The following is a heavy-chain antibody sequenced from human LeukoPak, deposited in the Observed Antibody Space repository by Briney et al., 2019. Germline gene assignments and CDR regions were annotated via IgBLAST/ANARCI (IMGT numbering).Heavy chain of an antibody. V-gene: IGHV4-59*01. Sequence: SETLSLTCTVSGGTISRYYWSWIRQPPGKGLEWIGYIYYGGSTNYNPSLKSRVTISVDTSKNQFSLKLSSVTAADTAVYYCARGPTRNYFDYWGQGTLVTVSS. CDR3: ARGPTRNYFDY. CDR2: IYYGGST. CDR1: GGTISRYY. J-gene: IGHJ4*02.